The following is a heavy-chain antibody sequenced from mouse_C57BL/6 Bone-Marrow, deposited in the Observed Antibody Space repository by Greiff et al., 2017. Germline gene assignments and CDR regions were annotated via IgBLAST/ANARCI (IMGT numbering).Heavy chain of an antibody. D-gene: IGHD1-1*01. Sequence: EVKLMESGGDLVKPGGSLKLSCAASGFTFSSYGMSWVRQTPDKRLEWVATISSGGSYTYYPDSVKGRFTISRDNAKNTLYLQMSSLKSEDTAMYYCARQIYYYGLYYFDYWGQGTTLTVSS. V-gene: IGHV5-6*01. CDR3: ARQIYYYGLYYFDY. CDR1: GFTFSSYG. CDR2: ISSGGSYT. J-gene: IGHJ2*01.